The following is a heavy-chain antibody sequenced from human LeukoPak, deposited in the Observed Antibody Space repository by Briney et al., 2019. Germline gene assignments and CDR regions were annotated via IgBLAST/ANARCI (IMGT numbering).Heavy chain of an antibody. CDR1: GFTFSSYA. J-gene: IGHJ4*02. CDR3: AKGYCSSTSCYWTLDY. D-gene: IGHD2-2*01. V-gene: IGHV3-23*01. CDR2: IRGCGGST. Sequence: PGGSLRLSCAASGFTFSSYAMSWVGPAPGEGLEWGAAIRGCGGSTYYADSVKGRFTISRDNSKNTLYLQMNSLRAEDTAVYYCAKGYCSSTSCYWTLDYWGQGTLVTVSS.